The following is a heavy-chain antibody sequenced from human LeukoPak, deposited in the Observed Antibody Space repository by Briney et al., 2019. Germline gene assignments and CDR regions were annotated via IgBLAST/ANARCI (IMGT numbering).Heavy chain of an antibody. D-gene: IGHD5-18*01. Sequence: SETLSLTCAVSGGSISSGGYSGRWIRQPPGKGLELIGYIYHRGSTYYNPSLKSRVTISVDRSKNQFSLKLSSVTAADTAVYYCAGTVDTAMVFDYWGQGTLVTVSS. CDR1: GGSISSGGYS. CDR3: AGTVDTAMVFDY. V-gene: IGHV4-30-2*01. J-gene: IGHJ4*02. CDR2: IYHRGST.